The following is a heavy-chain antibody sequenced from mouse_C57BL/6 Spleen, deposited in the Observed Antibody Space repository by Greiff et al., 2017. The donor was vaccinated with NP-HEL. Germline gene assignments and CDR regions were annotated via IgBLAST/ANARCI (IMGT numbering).Heavy chain of an antibody. CDR3: TTYDYGRGFAD. V-gene: IGHV14-4*01. CDR1: GFNIKDDY. CDR2: IDPVNGDT. Sequence: VQLQQSGAELVRPGASVKLSCTASGFNIKDDYMHWVKQRPEQGLEWIGWIDPVNGDTEYASKFQGKATITADTSSNTAYLQLSSLTAEDTAVYYCTTYDYGRGFADGGQGTLVTVSA. J-gene: IGHJ3*01. D-gene: IGHD1-1*01.